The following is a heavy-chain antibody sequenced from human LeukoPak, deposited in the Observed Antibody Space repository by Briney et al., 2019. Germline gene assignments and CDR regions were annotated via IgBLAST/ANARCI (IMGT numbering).Heavy chain of an antibody. V-gene: IGHV4-61*01. CDR2: INHSGST. J-gene: IGHJ2*01. D-gene: IGHD5-18*01. CDR1: GGSVSSGSYY. CDR3: ARGGGPRIQLWLRVWYFDL. Sequence: PSETLSLTCTVSGGSVSSGSYYWSWIRQPPGKGLEWIGEINHSGSTNYNPSLKSRVTISVDTSKNQFSLKLSSVTAADTAVYYCARGGGPRIQLWLRVWYFDLWGRGTLVTVSS.